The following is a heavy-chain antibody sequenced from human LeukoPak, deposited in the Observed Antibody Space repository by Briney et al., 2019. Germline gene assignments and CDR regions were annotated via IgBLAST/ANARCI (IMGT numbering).Heavy chain of an antibody. J-gene: IGHJ4*02. D-gene: IGHD6-19*01. CDR2: IYSSGNT. V-gene: IGHV3-53*01. CDR3: MAGSDY. Sequence: GGSLRLSCAASGFTFSSYAMSWVRQAPGKGLEWVSVIYSSGNTNYADSVKGRFSISRDNSKNTLYLQMNSLRAEDTAVYYCMAGSDYWGQGTLVTVSS. CDR1: GFTFSSYA.